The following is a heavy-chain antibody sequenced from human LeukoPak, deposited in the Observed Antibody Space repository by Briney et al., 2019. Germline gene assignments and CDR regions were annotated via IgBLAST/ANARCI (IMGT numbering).Heavy chain of an antibody. Sequence: SETLSLTCTVSGGSFSTYYWGWIRQPPGKGLEWIGSIYHSGSTYYNPSLKSRVTISVDTSKNQFSLKLSSVTAADTAVYYCARTWYSSGWYYFDYWGQGTLVTVSS. D-gene: IGHD6-19*01. CDR3: ARTWYSSGWYYFDY. V-gene: IGHV4-38-2*02. J-gene: IGHJ4*02. CDR2: IYHSGST. CDR1: GGSFSTYY.